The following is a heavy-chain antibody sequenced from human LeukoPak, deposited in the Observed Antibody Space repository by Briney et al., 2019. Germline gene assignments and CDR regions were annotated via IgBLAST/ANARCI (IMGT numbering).Heavy chain of an antibody. CDR1: GGSFSGYY. CDR3: ARGDTLTGPLVFDY. V-gene: IGHV4-34*01. J-gene: IGHJ4*02. CDR2: INHSGST. D-gene: IGHD3-9*01. Sequence: PSETLSLTCAVYGGSFSGYYWSWIRQPPGKGLEWIGEINHSGSTNYNPSLKSRVTISVGTSKNQFSLKLSSVTAADTAVYYCARGDTLTGPLVFDYWGQGTLVTVSS.